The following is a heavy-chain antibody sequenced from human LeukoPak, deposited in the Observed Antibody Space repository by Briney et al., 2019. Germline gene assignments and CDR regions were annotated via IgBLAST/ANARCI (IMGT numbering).Heavy chain of an antibody. CDR1: GFTFSSFA. J-gene: IGHJ4*02. CDR2: ISDSGGTT. Sequence: QSGGSLRLSCAVSGFTFSSFAMSWVRQAPGKGLEWVSVISDSGGTTFYADSVKGRFTISRDNSKNTLYLQMNSLRAEDTAVYYCAKDRVRYCGGLFDYWGQGTLVTVSS. D-gene: IGHD2-21*01. V-gene: IGHV3-23*01. CDR3: AKDRVRYCGGLFDY.